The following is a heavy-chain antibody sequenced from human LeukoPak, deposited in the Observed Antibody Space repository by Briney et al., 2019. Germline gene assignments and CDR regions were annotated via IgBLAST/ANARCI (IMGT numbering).Heavy chain of an antibody. J-gene: IGHJ4*02. CDR3: ARPKMAVVTPLDY. V-gene: IGHV3-30*04. CDR1: GFIFSNYA. Sequence: GGSLRLSCAASGFIFSNYARHWVRQAPGKGLEWVAGISYDGGHKYYADSVKGRFTISRDTSKNTLYLQMNSLRAEDTALYYCARPKMAVVTPLDYWGQGTLVTVSS. D-gene: IGHD4-23*01. CDR2: ISYDGGHK.